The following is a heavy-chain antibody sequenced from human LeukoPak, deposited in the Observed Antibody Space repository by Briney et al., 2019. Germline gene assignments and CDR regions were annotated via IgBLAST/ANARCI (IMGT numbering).Heavy chain of an antibody. J-gene: IGHJ2*01. CDR3: AREGDTAITYWYFDL. CDR1: GYTFTSYA. Sequence: ASVKVSCKASGYTFTSYAIHWVRQAPGQRLEWMGWINAGNGNTKYSQKFQGRVTITRDTSASTAYMELSSLRSEDTAVYYCAREGDTAITYWYFDLWGRGTLVTVSS. D-gene: IGHD5-18*01. CDR2: INAGNGNT. V-gene: IGHV1-3*01.